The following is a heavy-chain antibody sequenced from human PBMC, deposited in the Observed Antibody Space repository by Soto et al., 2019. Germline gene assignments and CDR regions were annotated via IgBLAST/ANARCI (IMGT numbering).Heavy chain of an antibody. V-gene: IGHV1-46*01. D-gene: IGHD3-3*01. CDR1: GYTFTSYY. CDR3: ARDPLPSYDFWSAYLKSYYGIDV. Sequence: ASVKVSCKASGYTFTSYYMHWVRQAPGQGLEWMGIINPSGGSTSYAQKFQGRVTMTRDTSTSTVYMELSSLRSEDTAVYYCARDPLPSYDFWSAYLKSYYGIDVWGQGTTVTVSS. CDR2: INPSGGST. J-gene: IGHJ6*02.